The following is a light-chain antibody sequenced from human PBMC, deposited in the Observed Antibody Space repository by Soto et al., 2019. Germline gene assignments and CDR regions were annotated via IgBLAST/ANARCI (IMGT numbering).Light chain of an antibody. CDR2: GNF. J-gene: IGLJ2*01. CDR1: ASNIGASYD. V-gene: IGLV1-40*01. Sequence: QSVLTQPPSVSGAPGQRVTISCAGSASNIGASYDVHWYQQVPGTAPKLLIYGNFNRPSGVPDRFSGSKSGTSASLAITGLQAEDEADYYCATWDDSLNVVFGGGTKLTVL. CDR3: ATWDDSLNVV.